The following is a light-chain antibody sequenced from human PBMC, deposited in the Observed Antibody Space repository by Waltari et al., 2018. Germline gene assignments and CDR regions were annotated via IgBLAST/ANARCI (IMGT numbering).Light chain of an antibody. CDR3: SSYAGPRKGV. V-gene: IGLV2-23*02. J-gene: IGLJ2*01. CDR1: SSDVGNYKR. CDR2: AVI. Sequence: QSALTQPASVSVSPGQSITISCTGTSSDVGNYKRVSWYQQHPGKAPDLMIYAVIKRSPGVSDRFSGSKSGDMASLTISGLQPEDEAEYFCSSYAGPRKGVFGGGTKVTVL.